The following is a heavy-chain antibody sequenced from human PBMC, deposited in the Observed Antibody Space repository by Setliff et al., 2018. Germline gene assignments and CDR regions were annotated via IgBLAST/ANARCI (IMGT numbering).Heavy chain of an antibody. D-gene: IGHD3-10*01. CDR1: GFSFSNTK. Sequence: PGGSLRLSCLASGFSFSNTKMSWIRQAPGKGLEWVGRIKSAADGGTIEYAAAVNGRFTVSRDDSKNTLFLKMNSLKTEDTALYYCTTDWSRGDSGNYLRLDYWGPGTLVTVSS. CDR2: IKSAADGGTI. CDR3: TTDWSRGDSGNYLRLDY. J-gene: IGHJ4*02. V-gene: IGHV3-15*01.